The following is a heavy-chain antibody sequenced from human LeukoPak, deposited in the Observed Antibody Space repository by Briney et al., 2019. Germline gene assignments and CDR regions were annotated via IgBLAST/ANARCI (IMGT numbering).Heavy chain of an antibody. CDR2: ISSSSSYI. D-gene: IGHD2-15*01. J-gene: IGHJ6*02. CDR1: GLTFSTYS. CDR3: ARDQILYQTMECDYYYGMDV. Sequence: KTGGSLRPSCAASGLTFSTYSMNWVRQPPGKWLEWVSSISSSSSYIYYAYSVKGPFAISRDNAKNVLYLQMNSLRAEDTAVYYCARDQILYQTMECDYYYGMDVWGQGTTVSVPS. V-gene: IGHV3-21*01.